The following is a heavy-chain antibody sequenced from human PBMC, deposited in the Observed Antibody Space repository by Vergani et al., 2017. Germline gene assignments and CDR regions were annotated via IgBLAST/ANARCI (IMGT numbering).Heavy chain of an antibody. CDR1: GFTFSSYV. CDR3: ATAGAAYCRGASCYDFFEY. J-gene: IGHJ4*02. V-gene: IGHV3-23*01. Sequence: EVQLLESGGDLVQPGGSLRLSCVVSGFTFSSYVMNWVRQAPGKGLEWVSGISGSGDNTYYADSVKGRFTISRDNSKNTLYLQMNRLRPEDTAVYYCATAGAAYCRGASCYDFFEYWGQGTLVTVAS. CDR2: ISGSGDNT. D-gene: IGHD2-15*01.